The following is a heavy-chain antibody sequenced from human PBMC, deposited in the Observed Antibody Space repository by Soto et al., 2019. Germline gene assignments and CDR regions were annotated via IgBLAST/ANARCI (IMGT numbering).Heavy chain of an antibody. V-gene: IGHV3-23*01. D-gene: IGHD6-13*01. CDR2: ISGSGGST. J-gene: IGHJ4*02. CDR3: AKSPLEYSSSWHYDY. CDR1: GFTFSSYA. Sequence: GGSLRLSCAASGFTFSSYAMSWVRQAPGKGLEWVSAISGSGGSTYYADSVKGRFTISRDNSKNTLYLQMNSLRAEDTAVYYCAKSPLEYSSSWHYDYWGQGTLVTVSS.